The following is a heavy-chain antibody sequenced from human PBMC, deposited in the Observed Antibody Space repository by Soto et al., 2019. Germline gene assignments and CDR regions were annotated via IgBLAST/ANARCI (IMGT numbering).Heavy chain of an antibody. J-gene: IGHJ4*02. CDR3: AKDQAGYSSSWSTDY. V-gene: IGHV3-23*01. CDR1: GFTFSSYA. CDR2: ISGSGGST. Sequence: GGSLRLSCAASGFTFSSYAMSWVRQAPGKGLEWVSAISGSGGSTYYADSVKGRFTISRDNSKNTLYLQMNSLRAEDTAVYYCAKDQAGYSSSWSTDYWGQGTLVTVSS. D-gene: IGHD6-13*01.